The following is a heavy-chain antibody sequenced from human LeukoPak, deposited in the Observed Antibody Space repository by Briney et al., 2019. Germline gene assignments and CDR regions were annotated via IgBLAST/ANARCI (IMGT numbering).Heavy chain of an antibody. CDR2: ISAYNGNT. CDR3: ARDGGYYYKRQGEGGFDP. D-gene: IGHD3-10*01. J-gene: IGHJ5*02. Sequence: ASVKVSCKASGYTFTSYGISWVRQAPGQGLEWMGWISAYNGNTNYAQKLQGRVTMTTDTSTSTAYMELRSLRSDDTAVYYCARDGGYYYKRQGEGGFDPWGRGTVVTVSS. CDR1: GYTFTSYG. V-gene: IGHV1-18*01.